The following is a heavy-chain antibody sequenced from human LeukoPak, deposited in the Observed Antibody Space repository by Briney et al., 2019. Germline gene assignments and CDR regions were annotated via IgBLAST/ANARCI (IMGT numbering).Heavy chain of an antibody. D-gene: IGHD2-21*02. Sequence: QPGGSLRLSCAASGFTFSSYAMSWVRQAPGKGLEWVSAISGSGGSTYYADSVKGRLTISRDNSKNTLYLQMNSLRAEDTAVYYCAKALAYCGGDCYPVYYFDYWGQGTLVTVSS. CDR1: GFTFSSYA. V-gene: IGHV3-23*01. J-gene: IGHJ4*02. CDR2: ISGSGGST. CDR3: AKALAYCGGDCYPVYYFDY.